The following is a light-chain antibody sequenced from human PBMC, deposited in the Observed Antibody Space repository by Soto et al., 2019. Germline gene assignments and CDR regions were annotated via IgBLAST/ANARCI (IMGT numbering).Light chain of an antibody. J-gene: IGLJ1*01. CDR3: QSYDSTLSDRYV. CDR1: SSNIGAGYD. Sequence: QSVLTHPPSVSGAPGHRFTISCTGSSSNIGAGYDVHWYQQRPGTGPKLLIFGNINRPSGVPDRFSGSKSGTSASLAITGLQAEDEGDYYCQSYDSTLSDRYVFGTGTKV. V-gene: IGLV1-40*01. CDR2: GNI.